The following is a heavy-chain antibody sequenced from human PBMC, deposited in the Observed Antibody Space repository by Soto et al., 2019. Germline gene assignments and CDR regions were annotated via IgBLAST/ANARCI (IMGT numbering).Heavy chain of an antibody. CDR2: ISYDGSNK. D-gene: IGHD3-3*01. CDR1: GFTFSSYG. CDR3: AKSRITIFGVVIPMDYYYYMDV. J-gene: IGHJ6*03. Sequence: GGSLRLSCAASGFTFSSYGMHWVRQAPGKGLERVAVISYDGSNKYYADSVKGRFTISRDNSKNTLYLQMNSLRAEDTAVYYCAKSRITIFGVVIPMDYYYYMDVWGKGTTVTVSS. V-gene: IGHV3-30*18.